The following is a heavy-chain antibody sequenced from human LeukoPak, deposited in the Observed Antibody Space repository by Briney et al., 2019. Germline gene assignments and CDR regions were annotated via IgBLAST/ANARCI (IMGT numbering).Heavy chain of an antibody. CDR3: AELGITIIGGV. Sequence: GGSLRLSCAASGFTFSSYEMNWVRQAPGKGLEWVSYISSSGSTIYYAGSVKGRFTISRDNAKNSLYLQMNSLRAEDTAVYYCAELGITIIGGVWGKGTTVTISS. CDR1: GFTFSSYE. J-gene: IGHJ6*04. V-gene: IGHV3-48*03. CDR2: ISSSGSTI. D-gene: IGHD3-10*02.